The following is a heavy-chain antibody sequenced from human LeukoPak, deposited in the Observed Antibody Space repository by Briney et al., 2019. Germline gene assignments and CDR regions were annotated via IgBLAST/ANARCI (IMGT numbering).Heavy chain of an antibody. CDR2: ISAYNGNT. Sequence: ASVTVSCTASGYTFTSYGISWVRPAPGQGLEWMGWISAYNGNTNYAQKLQGRVTMTTDTSTSTAYMELRSLRSDDTAVYYCAREYSSPGYFDYWGQGTLVTVSS. CDR3: AREYSSPGYFDY. J-gene: IGHJ4*02. CDR1: GYTFTSYG. V-gene: IGHV1-18*01. D-gene: IGHD6-19*01.